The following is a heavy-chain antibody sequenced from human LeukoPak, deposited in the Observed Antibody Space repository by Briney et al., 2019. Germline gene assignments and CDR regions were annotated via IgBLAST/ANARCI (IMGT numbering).Heavy chain of an antibody. CDR3: VRHCCSAPSKRTFDI. V-gene: IGHV4-39*01. Sequence: PSETLSLTCTVSGGSISSSDYYWGCIRQSPGKGLEWIGTISDSGSTYYNPSLKSRVIISVDTSKNQFSLKLSSVTAADTAVYYCVRHCCSAPSKRTFDIWGQGTLVTVSS. CDR2: ISDSGST. D-gene: IGHD2-15*01. J-gene: IGHJ3*02. CDR1: GGSISSSDYY.